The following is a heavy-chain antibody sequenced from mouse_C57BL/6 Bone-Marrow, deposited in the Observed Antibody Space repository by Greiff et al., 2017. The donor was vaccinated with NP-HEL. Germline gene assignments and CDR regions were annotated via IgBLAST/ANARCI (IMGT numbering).Heavy chain of an antibody. CDR3: ARCLDHYYGSSFDY. D-gene: IGHD1-1*01. J-gene: IGHJ2*01. CDR1: GYAFSSSW. Sequence: VQLQQSGPELVKPGASVKISCKASGYAFSSSWMNWVKQRPGKGLEWIGRIYPGDGDTNYNGKFKGKATLTADKSSSTAYMQLSSLTSEDSAVYFCARCLDHYYGSSFDYWGQGTTLTVSS. V-gene: IGHV1-82*01. CDR2: IYPGDGDT.